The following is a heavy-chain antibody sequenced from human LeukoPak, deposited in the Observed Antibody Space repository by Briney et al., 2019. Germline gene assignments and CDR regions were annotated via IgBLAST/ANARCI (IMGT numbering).Heavy chain of an antibody. V-gene: IGHV3-23*01. CDR3: AKDSYCGGDCPPGY. D-gene: IGHD2-21*02. J-gene: IGHJ4*02. Sequence: TGGSLRLSCAASGFTFSSYAMSWLRQAPGKGLEWVSAISGSGGSTYYADSVKGRFTISRDNSKNTLYLQMNSLRAEDTAVYYCAKDSYCGGDCPPGYWGQGTLVTVSS. CDR2: ISGSGGST. CDR1: GFTFSSYA.